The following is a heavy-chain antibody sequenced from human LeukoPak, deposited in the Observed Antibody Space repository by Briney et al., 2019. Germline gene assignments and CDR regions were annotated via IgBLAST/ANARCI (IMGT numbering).Heavy chain of an antibody. V-gene: IGHV1-24*01. CDR1: GYTLTELS. CDR2: FDPEDGET. CDR3: ATDMSGYYEFDY. J-gene: IGHJ4*02. Sequence: ASVKVSCKVSGYTLTELSMHWVRQAPGKGLEGMGGFDPEDGETIYAQKFQGRVTMTEDTSTDTAYMELSSLRSEDTAVYYCATDMSGYYEFDYWGQGTLVTVSS. D-gene: IGHD3-22*01.